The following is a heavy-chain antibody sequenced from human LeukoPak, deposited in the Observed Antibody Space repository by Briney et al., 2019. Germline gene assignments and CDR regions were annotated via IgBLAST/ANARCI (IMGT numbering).Heavy chain of an antibody. CDR2: ISPSGGST. V-gene: IGHV1-46*01. CDR1: GYTFTSNY. CDR3: ARDFTLELLWFGEIRFDP. J-gene: IGHJ5*02. D-gene: IGHD3-10*01. Sequence: ASVKVSCKAFGYTFTSNYMHWVRQAPGQGPEWMGVISPSGGSTTYAQKFQGRVTLTRDMSTSTDYLELSSLRSEDTAVYYCARDFTLELLWFGEIRFDPWGQGTLVTVSS.